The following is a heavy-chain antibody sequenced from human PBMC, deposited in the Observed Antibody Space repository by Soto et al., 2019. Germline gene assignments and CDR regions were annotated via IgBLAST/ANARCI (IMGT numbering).Heavy chain of an antibody. CDR1: GYTFTSYG. V-gene: IGHV1-18*01. CDR2: ISAYNGNT. J-gene: IGHJ4*02. Sequence: QVQLVQSGAEVKKPGASVKVSCKASGYTFTSYGISWVRQAPGQGLEWMGWISAYNGNTNYAQKLQGRVTMTTDTSTSTAYMELRSLRSDDTAVYYCARDARRYFDWLLRMDFDYWGQGTLVTVSS. CDR3: ARDARRYFDWLLRMDFDY. D-gene: IGHD3-9*01.